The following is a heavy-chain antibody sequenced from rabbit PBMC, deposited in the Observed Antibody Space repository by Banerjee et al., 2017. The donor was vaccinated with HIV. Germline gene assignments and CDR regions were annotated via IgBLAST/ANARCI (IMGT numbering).Heavy chain of an antibody. CDR3: ARGYTNGFVL. CDR2: IDFGIGRT. CDR1: GFDFNTYY. Sequence: QLKETGGGLVQPGGSLTLSCKASGFDFNTYYMSWVRQAPGKGLEWIGTIDFGIGRTYYASWAKSRFTISSDNAQNTVDLQVNSLTAADTATYFCARGYTNGFVLWGPGTLVTVS. J-gene: IGHJ6*01. D-gene: IGHD4-1*01. V-gene: IGHV1S7*01.